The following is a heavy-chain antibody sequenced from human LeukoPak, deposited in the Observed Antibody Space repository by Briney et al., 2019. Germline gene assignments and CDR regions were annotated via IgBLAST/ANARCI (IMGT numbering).Heavy chain of an antibody. Sequence: SVKVSCKSSGGPFSNYIIIWVRQAPGQGLEWMGGITPMFGTTNYAQKFQGRVTITEDKSTDTAYLELSRLRFDDTAVFYCARRTSFGSFGYWGQGTLVTVSS. CDR3: ARRTSFGSFGY. D-gene: IGHD3-16*01. J-gene: IGHJ4*02. CDR1: GGPFSNYI. CDR2: ITPMFGTT. V-gene: IGHV1-69*06.